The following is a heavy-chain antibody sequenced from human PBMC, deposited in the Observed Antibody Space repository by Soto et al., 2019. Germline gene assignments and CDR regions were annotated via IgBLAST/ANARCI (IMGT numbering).Heavy chain of an antibody. J-gene: IGHJ4*02. Sequence: PSETLSLTCTVSGGSISSYYWSWIRQPPGKELEWIGYIYYSGSTNYNPSLKSRVTISVDTSKNQFSLKLSSVTAADTAVYYCARGHYYDSSGYYYYFDYWGQGTLVTVSS. CDR1: GGSISSYY. CDR3: ARGHYYDSSGYYYYFDY. CDR2: IYYSGST. D-gene: IGHD3-22*01. V-gene: IGHV4-59*01.